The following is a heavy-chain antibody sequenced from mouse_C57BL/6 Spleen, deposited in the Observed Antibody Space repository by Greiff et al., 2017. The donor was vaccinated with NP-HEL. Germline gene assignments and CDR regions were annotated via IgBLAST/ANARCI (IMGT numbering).Heavy chain of an antibody. V-gene: IGHV1-59*01. Sequence: QVQLQQPGAELVRPGTSVKLSCKASGYTFTSYWMHWVKQRPGQGLEWIGVIDPSDSYTNYNQKFKGKATLTVDTSSSTAYMQRSSLTSEDSAVYYCARRGWLRGVYYFDYWGQGTTLTVSS. CDR2: IDPSDSYT. D-gene: IGHD2-3*01. CDR1: GYTFTSYW. J-gene: IGHJ2*01. CDR3: ARRGWLRGVYYFDY.